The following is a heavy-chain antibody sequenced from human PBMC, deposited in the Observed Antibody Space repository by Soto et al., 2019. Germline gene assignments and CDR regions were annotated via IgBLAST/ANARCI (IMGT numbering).Heavy chain of an antibody. D-gene: IGHD6-13*01. CDR1: GFTFSSYS. J-gene: IGHJ4*02. CDR3: ARELSSLAAAGFDY. CDR2: ISSSSSTI. Sequence: QPGGSLRLSCAASGFTFSSYSMNWVRQAPGKGLEWVSYISSSSSTIYYADSVKGRFTISRDNAKNSLYLQMNSLRDEDTAVYYCARELSSLAAAGFDYWGQGTLVTVSS. V-gene: IGHV3-48*02.